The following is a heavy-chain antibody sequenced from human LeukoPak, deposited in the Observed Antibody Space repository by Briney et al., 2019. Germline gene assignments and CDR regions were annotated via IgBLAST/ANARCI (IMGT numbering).Heavy chain of an antibody. D-gene: IGHD3-22*01. CDR2: IKQDGSEK. CDR3: ASDYYDSSGFLPNAFDI. Sequence: PGGSLRLSCAASGFTFSSCWMSWVRQAPGKGLEWVANIKQDGSEKYYVDSVKGRFTISRDNAKNSLYLQMNSLRAEDTAVYYCASDYYDSSGFLPNAFDIWGQGTMVTVSS. CDR1: GFTFSSCW. V-gene: IGHV3-7*01. J-gene: IGHJ3*02.